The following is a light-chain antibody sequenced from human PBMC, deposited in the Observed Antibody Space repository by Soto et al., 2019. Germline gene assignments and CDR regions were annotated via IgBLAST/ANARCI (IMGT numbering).Light chain of an antibody. CDR3: QHSYSTPIP. CDR1: QTISRY. J-gene: IGKJ5*01. V-gene: IGKV1-39*01. Sequence: DVQITQSPSSLSSSVPERFSVTCRASQTISRYLKWYQQKPGKAPKLLIYAASSLQGGVPSRFSGSGSGTDFTLTISSLQPEDFAPYYCQHSYSTPIPFGQGTRLETK. CDR2: AAS.